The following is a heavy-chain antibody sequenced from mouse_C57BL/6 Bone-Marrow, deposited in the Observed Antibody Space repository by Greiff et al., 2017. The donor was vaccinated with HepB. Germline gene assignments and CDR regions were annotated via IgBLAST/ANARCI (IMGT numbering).Heavy chain of an antibody. D-gene: IGHD2-4*01. CDR1: GFTFSDYY. J-gene: IGHJ4*01. CDR2: ISNGGGST. V-gene: IGHV5-12*01. CDR3: ARRFYYDYDGEGLYAMDY. Sequence: EVQRVESGGGLVQPGGSLKLSCAASGFTFSDYYMYWVRQTPEKRLEWVAYISNGGGSTYYPDTVKGRFTISRDNAKNTLYLQMSRLKSEDTAMYYCARRFYYDYDGEGLYAMDYWGQGTSVTVSS.